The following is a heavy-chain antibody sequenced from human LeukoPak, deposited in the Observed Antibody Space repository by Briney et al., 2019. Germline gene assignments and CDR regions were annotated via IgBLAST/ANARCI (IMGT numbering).Heavy chain of an antibody. V-gene: IGHV4-30-4*01. CDR3: AREDSSGYYPVKY. CDR2: IYYSGST. Sequence: SQTLSLTCTVSGGSISSGDYYWSWIRQPPGKGLEWIGYIYYSGSTYYNPSLKSRVTISVDTSKNQFSLKLSSVTAADTAVYYCAREDSSGYYPVKYWGQGTLVTVSS. CDR1: GGSISSGDYY. J-gene: IGHJ4*02. D-gene: IGHD3-22*01.